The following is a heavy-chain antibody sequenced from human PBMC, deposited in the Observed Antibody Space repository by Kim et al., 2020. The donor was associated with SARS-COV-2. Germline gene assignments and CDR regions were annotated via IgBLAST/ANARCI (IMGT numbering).Heavy chain of an antibody. CDR1: GGSISSGGYY. Sequence: SETLSLTCTVSGGSISSGGYYWSWIRQHPGKGLEWIGYIYYSGSTYYNPSLKSRVTISVDTSKNQFSLKLSSVTAADTAVYYCARDRIGSAKTWFDPWGQGTLVTVSS. J-gene: IGHJ5*02. D-gene: IGHD3-10*01. CDR2: IYYSGST. CDR3: ARDRIGSAKTWFDP. V-gene: IGHV4-31*03.